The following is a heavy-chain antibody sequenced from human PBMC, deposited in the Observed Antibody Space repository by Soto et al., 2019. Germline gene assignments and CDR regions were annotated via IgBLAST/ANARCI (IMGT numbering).Heavy chain of an antibody. V-gene: IGHV1-18*01. Sequence: QVQLVESGAEVKKPGSSVKVSGKASGYTFTSYGISWVRQAPGKGLEWMGWISAYNGNTNYEQKLQGRGTKTTDTSPSTAYMELRSLRSDDTAVYYCAREDEGMDVWGQGTTVTVSS. CDR2: ISAYNGNT. CDR3: AREDEGMDV. CDR1: GYTFTSYG. J-gene: IGHJ6*02.